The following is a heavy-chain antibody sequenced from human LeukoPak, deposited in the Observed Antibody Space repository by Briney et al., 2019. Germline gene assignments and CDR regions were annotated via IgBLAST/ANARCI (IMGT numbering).Heavy chain of an antibody. CDR1: GYTFTGYY. Sequence: ASVKVSCKASGYTFTGYYMHWVRQAPGQGLEWMGWINTYNGNTNYAQNLQGRVTMTTDTSTSTAYMELRSLRSDDTAVYYCARSSGWYDYWGQGTLVTVSS. V-gene: IGHV1-18*04. CDR2: INTYNGNT. J-gene: IGHJ4*02. CDR3: ARSSGWYDY. D-gene: IGHD6-19*01.